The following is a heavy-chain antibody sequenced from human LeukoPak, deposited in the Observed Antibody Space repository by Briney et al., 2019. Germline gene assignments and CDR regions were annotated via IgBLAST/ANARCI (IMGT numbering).Heavy chain of an antibody. V-gene: IGHV3-30*02. J-gene: IGHJ4*02. Sequence: PGGSLRLSCAASGFTFDCCGMHWVRQAPGKGLEWVAFIRNVGNDKYYADSVKGRFFISRDNSKNTLSLQMNSLRVEDTAVYYCARVQAAAGTLRLYFDYWGQGTLVTVSS. D-gene: IGHD6-13*01. CDR2: IRNVGNDK. CDR1: GFTFDCCG. CDR3: ARVQAAAGTLRLYFDY.